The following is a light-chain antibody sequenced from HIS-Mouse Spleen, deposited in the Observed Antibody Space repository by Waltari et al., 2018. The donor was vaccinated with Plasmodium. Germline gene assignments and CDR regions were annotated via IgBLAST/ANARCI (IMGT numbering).Light chain of an antibody. CDR1: KSISSW. V-gene: IGKV1-5*03. CDR3: QQYNSYSWT. CDR2: KAF. Sequence: DIQMTQSPSTLSASVGDRVTITCRAIKSISSWLAWYQQKPWKAPKLLIYKAFSLESGVPSRFSGRGSGTEFTLTISSLQPDDFATYYCQQYNSYSWTFGQGTKVEIK. J-gene: IGKJ1*01.